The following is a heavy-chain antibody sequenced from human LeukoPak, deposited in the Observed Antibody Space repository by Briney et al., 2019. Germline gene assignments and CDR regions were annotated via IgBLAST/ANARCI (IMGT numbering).Heavy chain of an antibody. Sequence: SETLSLTCGVSGGSMSSSSYYWGWIRQPPGKGLEWIGSIYYSGSTYYNSSLKSRVTISVDSSKNQCSLKLSSVTAADTAVYYCARHGTVTHRFDYWGQGTLVTVSS. J-gene: IGHJ4*02. D-gene: IGHD4-17*01. CDR1: GGSMSSSSYY. CDR2: IYYSGST. CDR3: ARHGTVTHRFDY. V-gene: IGHV4-39*01.